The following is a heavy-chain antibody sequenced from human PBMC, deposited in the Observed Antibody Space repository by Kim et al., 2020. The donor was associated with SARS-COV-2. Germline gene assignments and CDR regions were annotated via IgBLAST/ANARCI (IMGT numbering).Heavy chain of an antibody. Sequence: KKCQGHVPMTKDTAASTAYMELSSLRSEDTAVYYCARDSSEGYYFDNWGQGTLVTVSS. CDR3: ARDSSEGYYFDN. J-gene: IGHJ4*02. D-gene: IGHD6-25*01. V-gene: IGHV1-3*01.